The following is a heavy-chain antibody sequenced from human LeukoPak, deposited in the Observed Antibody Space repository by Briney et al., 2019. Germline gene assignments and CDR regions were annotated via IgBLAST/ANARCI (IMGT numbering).Heavy chain of an antibody. CDR1: SGSLSSSNYY. D-gene: IGHD3-16*01. CDR2: IYYSGST. Sequence: SETLSLTCTVSSGSLSSSNYYWARISQPPGKGLERIGSIYYSGSTYYNPSLKSRVTISVDTSKNQFSLKLSSVTAADTAVYYWARRGGKSNDYWGEGSLVTVSS. V-gene: IGHV4-39*01. J-gene: IGHJ4*02. CDR3: ARRGGKSNDY.